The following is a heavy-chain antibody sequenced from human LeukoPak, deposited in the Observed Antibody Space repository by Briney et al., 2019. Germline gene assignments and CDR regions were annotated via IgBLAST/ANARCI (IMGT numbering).Heavy chain of an antibody. Sequence: GASVKVSCKASGYTFTSYYMHWVRQAPGQGLEWMGIINPSGGSTSYAQKFQGRVTMTRDTSTSTVYMELSSLRSEDTAVHYCARSSTFGGVIVIPYYYYYYGMDGWGKGPRSPSPQ. D-gene: IGHD3-16*02. CDR2: INPSGGST. V-gene: IGHV1-46*01. CDR1: GYTFTSYY. J-gene: IGHJ6*04. CDR3: ARSSTFGGVIVIPYYYYYYGMDG.